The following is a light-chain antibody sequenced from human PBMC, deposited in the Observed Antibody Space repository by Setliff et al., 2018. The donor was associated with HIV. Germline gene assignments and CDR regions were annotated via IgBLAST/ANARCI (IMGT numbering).Light chain of an antibody. Sequence: QSALAQPDSVSGSPGQSITISCTGTSSDVGGYNFVSWYQRHPGKAPILMIYDVSTRPSGVPNRFSGSKSDNTASLTISGLQAEDEADYYCSSYTSSSTLNVFGTGTKVTVL. CDR2: DVS. V-gene: IGLV2-14*03. CDR1: SSDVGGYNF. CDR3: SSYTSSSTLNV. J-gene: IGLJ1*01.